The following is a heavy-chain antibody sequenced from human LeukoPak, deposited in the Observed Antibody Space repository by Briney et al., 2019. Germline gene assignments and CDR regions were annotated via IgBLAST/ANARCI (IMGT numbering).Heavy chain of an antibody. CDR3: ARRYSNYFFDY. CDR2: IYHSGST. CDR1: GYSIASGYY. J-gene: IGHJ4*02. V-gene: IGHV4-38-2*01. Sequence: SETLSLTWAVSGYSIASGYYWAWIRQPPGKGLEWIGNIYHSGSTYYNASLKSRVTISVDTSKNQFSLKLSSVTAADTAVYYCARRYSNYFFDYWGQGTLVTVSS. D-gene: IGHD4-11*01.